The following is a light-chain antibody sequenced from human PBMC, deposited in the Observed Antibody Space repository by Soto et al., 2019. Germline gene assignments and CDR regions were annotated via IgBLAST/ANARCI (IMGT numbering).Light chain of an antibody. J-gene: IGKJ1*01. CDR3: QQYKSFFWT. CDR2: DAS. V-gene: IGKV1-5*01. CDR1: QRINRW. Sequence: DIQMTQSPSTLSASIGDRVTITCRASQRINRWLAWYQQKPGEAPALLIYDASILESGVPSRFSGSGSGTEFTLTISSLQPDDFATYYCQQYKSFFWTFGQGTKVEI.